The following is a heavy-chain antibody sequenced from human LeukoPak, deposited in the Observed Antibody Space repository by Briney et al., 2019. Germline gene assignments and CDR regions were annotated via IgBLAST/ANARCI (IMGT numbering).Heavy chain of an antibody. V-gene: IGHV3-53*01. Sequence: PGGSLRLSSTASGFTARSNYMSWGRQSPRKGLEWGSIMYSGGSTDYADSVKGRFIISRDHSKNKLYLQMNSLRAEDTAVYYCARDRYCSGGSCYGDAFDLWGQGTMVTVSS. CDR1: GFTARSNY. D-gene: IGHD2-15*01. CDR3: ARDRYCSGGSCYGDAFDL. CDR2: MYSGGST. J-gene: IGHJ3*01.